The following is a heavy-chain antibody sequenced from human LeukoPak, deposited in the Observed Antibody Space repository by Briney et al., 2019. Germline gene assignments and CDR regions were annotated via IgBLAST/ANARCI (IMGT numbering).Heavy chain of an antibody. CDR3: ARELWFGEFYFDY. CDR1: GCIFTGCY. D-gene: IGHD3-10*01. V-gene: IGHV1-2*02. CDR2: INPNSGGT. Sequence: ASVKVSCKASGCIFTGCYMHWMRQAPGQGLEWMGWINPNSGGTNYAQKFQGRVTMTRDTFISTVYMDLSRLRSDDTAVYYCARELWFGEFYFDYWGQGTLVTVSS. J-gene: IGHJ4*02.